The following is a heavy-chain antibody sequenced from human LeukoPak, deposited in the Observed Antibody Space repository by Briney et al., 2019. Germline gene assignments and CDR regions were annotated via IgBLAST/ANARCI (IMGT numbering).Heavy chain of an antibody. CDR2: IIPIFGTA. CDR1: GGTFSSYA. Sequence: SVKVSCKASGGTFSSYAISWVRQAPGQGLEWMGGIIPIFGTANYAQKFQGRVTITTDESTSTAYMELSSLRSEDTAVYYCARHGESGQYFDYWGQGTLVTVSS. V-gene: IGHV1-69*05. CDR3: ARHGESGQYFDY. J-gene: IGHJ4*02. D-gene: IGHD4-17*01.